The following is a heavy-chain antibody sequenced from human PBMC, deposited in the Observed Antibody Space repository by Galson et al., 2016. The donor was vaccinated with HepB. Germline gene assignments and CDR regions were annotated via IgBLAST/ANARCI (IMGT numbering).Heavy chain of an antibody. CDR1: GFSFSSYW. CDR2: INGDGSST. CDR3: ARDVWATDCSVMSCSNMDV. V-gene: IGHV3-74*01. Sequence: SLRLSCAASGFSFSSYWMHWVRQAPGKGLVWVSRINGDGSSTSYADYVKGRFTISRDNAKNTLYLQMNSLRAEDTAVYYCARDVWATDCSVMSCSNMDVWGQGTTVTVSS. D-gene: IGHD2-2*01. J-gene: IGHJ6*02.